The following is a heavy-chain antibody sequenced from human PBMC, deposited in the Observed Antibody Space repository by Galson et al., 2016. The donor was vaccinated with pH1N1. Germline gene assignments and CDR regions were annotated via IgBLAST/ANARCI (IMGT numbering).Heavy chain of an antibody. CDR1: GFTFDDYG. CDR3: AKDRDYYGSGPTDY. CDR2: ISWNSGSK. V-gene: IGHV3-9*01. Sequence: SLRLSCAASGFTFDDYGMHWVRQAPGKGLEWVSNISWNSGSKGYADSVKGRFTISRDNAKNSLYLQMNSLRAEDTALYYCAKDRDYYGSGPTDYWGQGTLVTVSS. D-gene: IGHD3-10*01. J-gene: IGHJ4*02.